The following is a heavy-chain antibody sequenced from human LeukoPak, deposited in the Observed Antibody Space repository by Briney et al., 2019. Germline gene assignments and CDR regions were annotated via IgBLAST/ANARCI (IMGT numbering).Heavy chain of an antibody. D-gene: IGHD2-2*01. CDR3: ARGLMTADFDY. CDR2: IYYSGST. CDR1: GGSISSYY. V-gene: IGHV4-59*01. Sequence: SETLSLTCTVSGGSISSYYWSWIRQPPGRGLEWIGYIYYSGSTNYNPSLKSRVTISVDTSKNQFSLKLCSVTAADTAVYYCARGLMTADFDYWGQGTLVTVSS. J-gene: IGHJ4*02.